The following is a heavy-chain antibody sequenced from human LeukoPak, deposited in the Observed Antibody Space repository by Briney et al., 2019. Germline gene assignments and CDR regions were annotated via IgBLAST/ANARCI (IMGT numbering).Heavy chain of an antibody. D-gene: IGHD3-10*01. Sequence: PSETLSLTCTVSGGSIRGYYWTWIRQPAGRRLEWIGRIYTSGGTNYNPSLKSRVTMSVDRSKNEISLHLASLTAADTALYYCAGRGSSSGTFDIWGPGTFVTVSS. CDR1: GGSIRGYY. CDR3: AGRGSSSGTFDI. V-gene: IGHV4-4*07. J-gene: IGHJ3*02. CDR2: IYTSGGT.